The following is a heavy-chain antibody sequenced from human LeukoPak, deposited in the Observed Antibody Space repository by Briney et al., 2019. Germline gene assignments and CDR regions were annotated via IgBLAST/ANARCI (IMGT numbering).Heavy chain of an antibody. CDR3: ARAFSGYYPDY. V-gene: IGHV1-18*01. CDR2: ISAYNGNT. Sequence: ASVKVSCKASGYTFTSNALGWVRQAPGQGLEWMGWISAYNGNTNYAQKLQGRVTMTTDTSTSTAYMELRSLRSDDTAVYYCARAFSGYYPDYWGQGTLVTVSS. CDR1: GYTFTSNA. D-gene: IGHD3-22*01. J-gene: IGHJ4*02.